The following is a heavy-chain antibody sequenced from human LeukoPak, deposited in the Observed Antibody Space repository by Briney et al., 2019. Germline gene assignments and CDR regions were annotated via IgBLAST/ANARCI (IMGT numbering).Heavy chain of an antibody. Sequence: GGSLRLSCAASGFTFSSYGMHWVRQAPGKGLEWVAFIGNDENNKKFGDSLKGRFTISRDNSKSTVYLQMNSLRVEDTAVYYCAKDNYRYVDYWGQGTLVIVPS. D-gene: IGHD3-16*02. J-gene: IGHJ4*02. CDR2: IGNDENNK. CDR1: GFTFSSYG. V-gene: IGHV3-30*02. CDR3: AKDNYRYVDY.